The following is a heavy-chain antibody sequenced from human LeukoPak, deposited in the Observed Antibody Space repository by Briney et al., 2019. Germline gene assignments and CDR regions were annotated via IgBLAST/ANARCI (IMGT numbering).Heavy chain of an antibody. J-gene: IGHJ4*02. CDR2: IYYSGTT. V-gene: IGHV4-39*07. Sequence: PSETLSLTCTVSGDSISSTNYYWGWLRQPPGKGLGWIGSIYYSGTTYYNPSLKSRVTISVDTSKNQFSLKLSSVTAADTAVYYCARGRGYFDYWGQGTLVTVSA. CDR3: ARGRGYFDY. CDR1: GDSISSTNYY.